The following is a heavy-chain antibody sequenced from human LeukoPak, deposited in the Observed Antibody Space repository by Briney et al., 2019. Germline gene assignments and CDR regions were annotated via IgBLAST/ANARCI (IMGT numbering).Heavy chain of an antibody. J-gene: IGHJ4*02. CDR3: AKDQVPRVIVVLPAALDY. Sequence: GGSLRLSCAASGFTFSSYGMEWVRQAPGKGMEWVAFIRYDGSNKYYADSVKGRFTISRDNSKYTLYLRMNSLRAEDTSVYYCAKDQVPRVIVVLPAALDYWGQGTLVTVSS. CDR1: GFTFSSYG. CDR2: IRYDGSNK. V-gene: IGHV3-30*02. D-gene: IGHD2-2*01.